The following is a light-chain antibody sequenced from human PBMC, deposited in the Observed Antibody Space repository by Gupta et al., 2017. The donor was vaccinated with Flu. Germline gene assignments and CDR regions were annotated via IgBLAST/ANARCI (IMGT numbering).Light chain of an antibody. J-gene: IGLJ3*02. V-gene: IGLV2-8*01. Sequence: TSSDVGGYNYVSWYQQHPGKAPKLMIHEVSKRPSGVPDRFSGSKSGNTASLTVSGLQAEDEADYYCSSYAGSNMGVFGGGTKLTVL. CDR1: SSDVGGYNY. CDR2: EVS. CDR3: SSYAGSNMGV.